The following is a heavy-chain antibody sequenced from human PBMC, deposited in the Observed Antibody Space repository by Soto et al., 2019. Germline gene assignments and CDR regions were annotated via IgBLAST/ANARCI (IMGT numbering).Heavy chain of an antibody. CDR2: IYYSGNT. D-gene: IGHD3-22*01. Sequence: ASETLSPTCTVSGDSLSSGAYYWRWIRQPPGKGLEWIGYIYYSGNTYYNPSLKSRVIISVDTSKNQFSLKLSSVTAADTAVYYCARVSTMIAERYFDLWGRGTLVTVSS. V-gene: IGHV4-31*03. J-gene: IGHJ2*01. CDR3: ARVSTMIAERYFDL. CDR1: GDSLSSGAYY.